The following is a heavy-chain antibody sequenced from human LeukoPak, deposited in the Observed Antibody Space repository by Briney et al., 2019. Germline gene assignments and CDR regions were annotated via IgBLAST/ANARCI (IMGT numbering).Heavy chain of an antibody. CDR2: IYYSGNT. Sequence: SETLSLTCTVSGVSISSSNSYWGWIRQPPGKGLEWIGSIYYSGNTYYKASLKSQVSISIDTSKNQFSLRLTSVTAADTAVYYCARQTGSGLFILPGGQGTLVTVSS. CDR1: GVSISSSNSY. V-gene: IGHV4-39*01. CDR3: ARQTGSGLFILP. D-gene: IGHD3/OR15-3a*01. J-gene: IGHJ4*02.